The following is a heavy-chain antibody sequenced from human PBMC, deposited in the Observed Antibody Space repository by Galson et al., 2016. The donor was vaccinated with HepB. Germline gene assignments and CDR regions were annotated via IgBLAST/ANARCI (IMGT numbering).Heavy chain of an antibody. J-gene: IGHJ5*02. CDR1: GYTFSTYD. CDR2: ISTNNGNK. V-gene: IGHV1-18*01. Sequence: SVKVSCKASGYTFSTYDITWVRQAPGQGLEWMGWISTNNGNKNYAQNLQGRVTMTTDTSTSTAYMELRSLRSDDTAVYYCARLGFRNYVGWFDPWGQGTLVTVSS. D-gene: IGHD1-7*01. CDR3: ARLGFRNYVGWFDP.